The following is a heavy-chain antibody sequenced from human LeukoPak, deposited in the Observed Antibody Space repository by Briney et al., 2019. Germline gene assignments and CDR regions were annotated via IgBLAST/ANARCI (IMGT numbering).Heavy chain of an antibody. V-gene: IGHV3-9*01. CDR1: GFTFDDYA. CDR2: ISWNSGSM. Sequence: PGGSLRLSCAASGFTFDDYAMHWVRQAPGKGLEWVSGISWNSGSMGYADSAKGRFTISRDNAKNSLYLQMNSLRAEDTALYYCAKDSRSSSSESFDYWGQGTLVTVSS. J-gene: IGHJ4*02. D-gene: IGHD6-6*01. CDR3: AKDSRSSSSESFDY.